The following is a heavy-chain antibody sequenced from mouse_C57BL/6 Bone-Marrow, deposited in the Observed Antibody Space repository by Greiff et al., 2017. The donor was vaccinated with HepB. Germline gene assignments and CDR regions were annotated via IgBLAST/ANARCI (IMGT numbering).Heavy chain of an antibody. CDR3: ARERGVYDYDGRRYAMDY. V-gene: IGHV5-16*01. J-gene: IGHJ4*01. D-gene: IGHD2-4*01. Sequence: EVQVVESEGGLVQPGSSMKLSCTASGFTFSDYYMAWVRQVPEKGLEWVANINYDGSSTYYLDSLKSRFIISRDNAKNILYLQMSSLKSEDTATYYCARERGVYDYDGRRYAMDYWGQGTSVTVSS. CDR2: INYDGSST. CDR1: GFTFSDYY.